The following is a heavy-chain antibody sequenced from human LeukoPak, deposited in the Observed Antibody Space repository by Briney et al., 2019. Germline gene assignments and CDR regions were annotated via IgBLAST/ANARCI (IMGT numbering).Heavy chain of an antibody. CDR2: IIPIFGTA. CDR1: GGTFSSYA. Sequence: SVKVSCKASGGTFSSYAISWVRQAPGQGLEWMGGIIPIFGTANYAQKFQGRVTITADESTSTAYMELSSLRSEDTAVYYCARSGGAEYYFDYWGQGTLVTVSS. V-gene: IGHV1-69*01. CDR3: ARSGGAEYYFDY. D-gene: IGHD1-26*01. J-gene: IGHJ4*02.